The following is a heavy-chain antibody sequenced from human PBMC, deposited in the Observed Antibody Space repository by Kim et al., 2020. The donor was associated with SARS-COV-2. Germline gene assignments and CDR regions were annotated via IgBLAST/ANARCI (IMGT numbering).Heavy chain of an antibody. CDR3: ARWFGPSSGWNREYFYYG. J-gene: IGHJ6*01. D-gene: IGHD6-19*01. CDR2: ISSSRTYI. Sequence: GGSLRLSCAASGFTFSSYSMNWVRQAPGKGLEWVPSISSSRTYIYYADPVKGRFTISRDNAKNSLYLQMKSLRAEDTAVYYCARWFGPSSGWNREYFYYG. CDR1: GFTFSSYS. V-gene: IGHV3-21*01.